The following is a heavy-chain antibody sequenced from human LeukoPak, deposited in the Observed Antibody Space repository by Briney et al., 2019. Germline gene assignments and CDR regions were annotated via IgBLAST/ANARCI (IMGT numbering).Heavy chain of an antibody. V-gene: IGHV3-23*01. CDR2: ISGSGGNT. CDR3: AKHAPRDPYYYDSSGYYHLNWFDP. CDR1: GSTFSSYA. Sequence: AGSLRLSCAASGSTFSSYAMSWLRQAPGKGLEWVSGISGSGGNTYYEDSVKGRFTISRDNSKNTLYLQMNSLRAADTAAYYCAKHAPRDPYYYDSSGYYHLNWFDPWGQGTLVSVPS. D-gene: IGHD3-22*01. J-gene: IGHJ5*02.